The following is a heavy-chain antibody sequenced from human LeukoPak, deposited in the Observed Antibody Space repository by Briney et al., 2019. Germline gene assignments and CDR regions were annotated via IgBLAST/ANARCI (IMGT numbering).Heavy chain of an antibody. V-gene: IGHV3-23*01. J-gene: IGHJ4*02. CDR3: AKGPRYSGSYPPDY. D-gene: IGHD1-26*01. Sequence: PGGSLRLSCAASGFTFSSYAMSWVRQAPGKGLEWVSAISGSGGSTNYADSVKGRFTISRDNSKNTLYLQMNSLRAEDTAVYYCAKGPRYSGSYPPDYWGQGTLVTVSS. CDR2: ISGSGGST. CDR1: GFTFSSYA.